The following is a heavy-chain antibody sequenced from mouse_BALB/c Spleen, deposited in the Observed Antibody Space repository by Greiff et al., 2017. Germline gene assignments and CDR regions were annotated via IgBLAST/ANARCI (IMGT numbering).Heavy chain of an antibody. V-gene: IGHV5-6-5*01. Sequence: EVMLVESGGGLVKPGGSLKLSCAASGFTFSSYAMSWVRQTPEKRLEWVASISSGGSTYYPDTGTGRFTISRDNAKNNLYLEMSSLRSKDTAMYYCARAYDYDYAMDYWGQGTSVTVSS. CDR2: ISSGGST. D-gene: IGHD2-4*01. CDR1: GFTFSSYA. J-gene: IGHJ4*01. CDR3: ARAYDYDYAMDY.